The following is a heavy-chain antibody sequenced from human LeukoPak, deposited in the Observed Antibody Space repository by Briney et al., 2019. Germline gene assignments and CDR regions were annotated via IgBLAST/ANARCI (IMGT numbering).Heavy chain of an antibody. D-gene: IGHD3-10*01. CDR2: ISAYNGNT. V-gene: IGHV1-18*01. J-gene: IGHJ5*02. Sequence: ASVKVSCKASGYTLTSYGISWVRQAPGQGLEWMGWISAYNGNTNYAQKLQGRVTMTTDTSTSTAYMELRSLRSDDTAVYYCARTVTLSGSYYTGWFGPWGPGTLVTVSS. CDR1: GYTLTSYG. CDR3: ARTVTLSGSYYTGWFGP.